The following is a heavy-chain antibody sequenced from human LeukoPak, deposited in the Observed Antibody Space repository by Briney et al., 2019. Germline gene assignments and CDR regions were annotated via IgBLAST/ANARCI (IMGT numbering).Heavy chain of an antibody. D-gene: IGHD5-18*01. Sequence: RSETLSLTCTGSGGSISPYYWSWIRQPPGKGLEWIGYIYNSGSTNYNPSLMSRVTISVHPSKKKFSLKLSAVTAADTAVYYCARGGYSYGYDDDFDYWGQGTLVTVSS. CDR1: GGSISPYY. CDR2: IYNSGST. J-gene: IGHJ4*02. V-gene: IGHV4-59*01. CDR3: ARGGYSYGYDDDFDY.